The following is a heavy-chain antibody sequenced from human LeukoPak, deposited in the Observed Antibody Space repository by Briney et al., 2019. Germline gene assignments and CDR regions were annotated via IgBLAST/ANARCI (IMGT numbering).Heavy chain of an antibody. CDR2: ISGSGGST. CDR1: GFTFSSYA. D-gene: IGHD2-2*01. J-gene: IGHJ6*03. V-gene: IGHV3-23*01. Sequence: GGSLRLSCAASGFTFSSYAMSWVRQAPGKGLEWVSAISGSGGSTYYADSVKGRFTISRDNSKNTLYLQMNSLRAENTAVYYCANPFSTPRSNYYIDVWGKGTTVTVSS. CDR3: ANPFSTPRSNYYIDV.